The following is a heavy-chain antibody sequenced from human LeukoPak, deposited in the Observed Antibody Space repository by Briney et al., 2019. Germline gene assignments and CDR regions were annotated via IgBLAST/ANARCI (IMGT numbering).Heavy chain of an antibody. CDR1: GFTFSSYS. J-gene: IGHJ4*02. CDR3: AKERSSGWYPTVGDFDY. Sequence: PGGSLRLSCAASGFTFSSYSMNWVRQAPGKGLEWVSSISSSSSYIYYADSVKGRFTISRDNAKNTLYLQMNSLRAEDTAVYYCAKERSSGWYPTVGDFDYWGQGTLVTVSS. CDR2: ISSSSSYI. D-gene: IGHD6-19*01. V-gene: IGHV3-21*01.